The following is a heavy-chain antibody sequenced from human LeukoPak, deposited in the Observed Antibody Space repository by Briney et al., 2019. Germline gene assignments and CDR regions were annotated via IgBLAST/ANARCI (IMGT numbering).Heavy chain of an antibody. CDR3: ARARNFGPYYDSSGYYYRRNWFDP. CDR2: INHSGST. D-gene: IGHD3-22*01. J-gene: IGHJ5*02. Sequence: PSETLSLTCAVYGGSFSGYYWSWIRQPPGKGLEWIGEINHSGSTNYNPSLKSRVTISVDTSKNQFSLKLSSVTAADTAVYYCARARNFGPYYDSSGYYYRRNWFDPWGQGTLVTVSS. CDR1: GGSFSGYY. V-gene: IGHV4-34*01.